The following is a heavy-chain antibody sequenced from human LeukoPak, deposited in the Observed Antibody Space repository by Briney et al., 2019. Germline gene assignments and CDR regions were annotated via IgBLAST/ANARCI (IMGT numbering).Heavy chain of an antibody. CDR3: ARQYYYGSGSADAFDI. V-gene: IGHV4-59*01. CDR1: GGSISSYY. CDR2: IYYSGST. J-gene: IGHJ3*02. Sequence: SETLSLSCTVSGGSISSYYWSWIRQPPGKGLEWIGYIYYSGSTNYNPSLKSRVTISVDTSKNQFSLKLSSVTAADTAVYYCARQYYYGSGSADAFDIWGQGTMVTVSS. D-gene: IGHD3-10*01.